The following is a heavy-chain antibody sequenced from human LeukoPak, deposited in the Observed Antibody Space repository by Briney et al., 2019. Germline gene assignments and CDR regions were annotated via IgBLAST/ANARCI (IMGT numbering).Heavy chain of an antibody. D-gene: IGHD3-10*01. Sequence: GGSLRLSCAASEFTFSTYGMHWVRQAPGKGLEWVAVIWFDGSNQYYVDSVRGRFSISRDNSKNTLYLQMNSLRDDDTAVYYCATDLLRGYWGQGTLVTVSS. V-gene: IGHV3-33*01. CDR1: EFTFSTYG. CDR3: ATDLLRGY. CDR2: IWFDGSNQ. J-gene: IGHJ4*02.